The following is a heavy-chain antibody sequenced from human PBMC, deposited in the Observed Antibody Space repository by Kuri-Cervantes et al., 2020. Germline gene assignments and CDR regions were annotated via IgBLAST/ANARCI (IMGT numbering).Heavy chain of an antibody. V-gene: IGHV1-69*05. D-gene: IGHD6-19*01. Sequence: SVKVSCKASGGTFSSYAISWVRQAPGQGLERMGGIIPIFGTANYAQKLQGRVTMTTDTSRSTVYMELRGLRSDDTAVYYCARGQGSGWYSGPYYFDYWGQGTLVTVSS. CDR1: GGTFSSYA. J-gene: IGHJ4*02. CDR3: ARGQGSGWYSGPYYFDY. CDR2: IIPIFGTA.